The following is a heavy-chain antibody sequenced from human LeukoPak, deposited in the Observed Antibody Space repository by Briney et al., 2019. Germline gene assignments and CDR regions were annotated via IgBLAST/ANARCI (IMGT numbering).Heavy chain of an antibody. CDR3: ARSAADTTIYYYYYYMDV. Sequence: ASVKVSCKASGYTFTGYYVHWVRQAPGQGLEWMGWINPNSGGTNYAQKFQGRVTMTRDTSISTAYMELSRLRSDDTAVYYCARSAADTTIYYYYYYMDVWGKGTTVTVSS. V-gene: IGHV1-2*02. CDR1: GYTFTGYY. J-gene: IGHJ6*03. D-gene: IGHD6-13*01. CDR2: INPNSGGT.